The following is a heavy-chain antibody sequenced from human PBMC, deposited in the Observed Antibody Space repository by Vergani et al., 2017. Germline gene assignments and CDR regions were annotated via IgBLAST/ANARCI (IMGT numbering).Heavy chain of an antibody. V-gene: IGHV3-15*01. CDR2: IKSKTDGGTT. CDR3: TTTFPQYCSSTSCYYYYYMDV. Sequence: EVQLVESGGGLVKPGGSLRLSCAASGFTFSNAWMSWVRQAPGKGLEWVGRIKSKTDGGTTDYAAPVKGRFTISRDDSKNTLYLQMNSLKTEDTAVYYCTTTFPQYCSSTSCYYYYYMDVWGKGTTVTVSS. D-gene: IGHD2-2*01. J-gene: IGHJ6*03. CDR1: GFTFSNAW.